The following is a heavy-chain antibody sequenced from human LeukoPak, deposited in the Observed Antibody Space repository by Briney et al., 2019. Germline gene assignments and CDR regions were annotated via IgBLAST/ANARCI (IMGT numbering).Heavy chain of an antibody. J-gene: IGHJ4*02. CDR3: ARDISSGWYFDY. CDR2: ISGSGSST. CDR1: GFTFSSYA. D-gene: IGHD6-19*01. Sequence: PGGSLRLSCAASGFTFSSYAMSWVRQVPGKGLEWVSAISGSGSSTYYADSVKGRFTISRDNAKNSLHLQMNSLRAEDTALYYCARDISSGWYFDYWGQGTLVTVSS. V-gene: IGHV3-23*01.